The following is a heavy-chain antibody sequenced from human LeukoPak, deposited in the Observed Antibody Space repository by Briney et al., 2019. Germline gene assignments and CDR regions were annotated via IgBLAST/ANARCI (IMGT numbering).Heavy chain of an antibody. D-gene: IGHD7-27*01. V-gene: IGHV3-7*01. J-gene: IGHJ4*02. CDR3: ARADWGSIDY. Sequence: GGSLRLSCVASGFTFRGYWMNWVRQAPGKGLEWVAIIKQDGSETSYVDSVKGRFTISRDNAKDSLYLHVNILRAEDTAVYYCARADWGSIDYWGQGTLVTVSS. CDR1: GFTFRGYW. CDR2: IKQDGSET.